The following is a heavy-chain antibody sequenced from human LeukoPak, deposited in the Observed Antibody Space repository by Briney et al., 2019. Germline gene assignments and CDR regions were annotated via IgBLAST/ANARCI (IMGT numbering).Heavy chain of an antibody. J-gene: IGHJ4*02. CDR2: IWYDGSTK. CDR1: GFISSRIG. Sequence: GGSLRLSCAASGFISSRIGMHWVRQSPGKGLEWVAVIWYDGSTKVYADSVKGRFTISRDNSRNTLYLQVNSLRAEDTAVYYCARDRYSSMWSVFEYWGQGALVTVSP. CDR3: ARDRYSSMWSVFEY. V-gene: IGHV3-33*01. D-gene: IGHD6-13*01.